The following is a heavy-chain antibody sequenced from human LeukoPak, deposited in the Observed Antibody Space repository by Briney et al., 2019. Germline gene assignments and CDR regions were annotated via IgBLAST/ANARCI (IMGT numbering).Heavy chain of an antibody. CDR1: GGTFNSYA. CDR3: ARGQYCSSTSCRTQTPYYYYGMDV. D-gene: IGHD2-2*01. V-gene: IGHV1-69*01. CDR2: ISPIFGKA. Sequence: VKVSCKASGGTFNSYAISWVRQAPGQGLEWMGGISPIFGKAQHAQKYQGRVTVTADESTRTAYMELSSLRSEDTAVYYCARGQYCSSTSCRTQTPYYYYGMDVWGQGTTVTVSS. J-gene: IGHJ6*02.